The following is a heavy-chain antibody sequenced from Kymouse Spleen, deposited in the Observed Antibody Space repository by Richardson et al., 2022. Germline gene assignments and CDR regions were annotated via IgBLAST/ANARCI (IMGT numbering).Heavy chain of an antibody. D-gene: IGHD3-10*01. CDR3: ARGTFTMVRGVMGWFDP. CDR1: GGSISSSSYY. Sequence: QLQLQESGPGLVKPSETLSLTCTVSGGSISSSSYYWGWIRQPPGKGLEWIGSIYYSGSTYYNPSLKSRVTISVDTSKNQFSLKLSSVTAADTAVYYCARGTFTMVRGVMGWFDPWGQGTLVTVSS. V-gene: IGHV4-39*01. CDR2: IYYSGST. J-gene: IGHJ5*02.